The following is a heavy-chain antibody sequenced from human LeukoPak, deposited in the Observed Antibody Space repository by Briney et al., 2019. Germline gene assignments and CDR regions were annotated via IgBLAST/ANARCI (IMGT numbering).Heavy chain of an antibody. CDR1: GGSVSSGSYY. J-gene: IGHJ6*02. CDR2: IYYSGST. D-gene: IGHD3-22*01. V-gene: IGHV4-61*01. CDR3: ARERGHYDSSGYLSWSVGMDV. Sequence: SETPSLTCTVSGGSVSSGSYYWSWIRQPPGKGLEWIGYIYYSGSTNYNPSLKSRVTISVDTSKNQFSLKLSSVTAADTAVYYCARERGHYDSSGYLSWSVGMDVWGQGTTVTVSS.